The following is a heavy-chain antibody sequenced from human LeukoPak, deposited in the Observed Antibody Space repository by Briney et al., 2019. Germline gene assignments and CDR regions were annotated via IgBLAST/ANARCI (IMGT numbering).Heavy chain of an antibody. CDR1: GFTVSSNS. J-gene: IGHJ4*02. V-gene: IGHV3-66*03. CDR3: ARGIAARPVGLVFH. CDR2: IYSDDT. D-gene: IGHD6-6*01. Sequence: GGSQRLSCTVSGFTVSSNSMSWVRQAPGKGLEWVSFIYSDDTHYSDSVKGRFTISRDNSKNTLYLQMNSLRAEDTAVYYCARGIAARPVGLVFHWGQGTLVTVSS.